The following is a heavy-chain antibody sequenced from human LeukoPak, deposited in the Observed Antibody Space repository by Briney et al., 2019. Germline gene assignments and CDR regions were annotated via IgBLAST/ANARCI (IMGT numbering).Heavy chain of an antibody. V-gene: IGHV4-39*07. CDR2: IYYSGHT. D-gene: IGHD3-10*01. CDR1: GGSISSSTYY. J-gene: IGHJ4*02. CDR3: ARRPSGNYYLDY. Sequence: SETLSLTCTVSGGSISSSTYYWGWIRQPPGKGLEWSGSIYYSGHTYYNPSLKSRVTISVDTSKNQFSLKLTSVTAADTAVYYCARRPSGNYYLDYWGQGTLVTVSS.